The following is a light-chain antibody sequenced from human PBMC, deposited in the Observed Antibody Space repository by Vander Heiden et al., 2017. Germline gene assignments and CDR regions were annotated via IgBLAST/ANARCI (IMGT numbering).Light chain of an antibody. CDR3: QQDGSSRWT. CDR2: GAS. Sequence: EIVLTQSPGTLSLSPGERATLSCRASQSVSSSYLAWYQQKPGQAPRLLIYGASSRATGISDRFSGSGSGTDFTLTISRLEPEDFAVYYCQQDGSSRWTFGQGTKVEIK. CDR1: QSVSSSY. J-gene: IGKJ1*01. V-gene: IGKV3-20*01.